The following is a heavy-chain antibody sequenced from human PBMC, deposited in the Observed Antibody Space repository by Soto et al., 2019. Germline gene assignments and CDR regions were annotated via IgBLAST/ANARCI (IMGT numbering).Heavy chain of an antibody. CDR2: IKLDGSEK. CDR1: GFTFSSYW. J-gene: IGHJ4*02. CDR3: QRAEYSSSSGFGY. V-gene: IGHV3-7*05. D-gene: IGHD6-6*01. Sequence: EVQLVESGGGLVQPGGSLRLSCAASGFTFSSYWMSWVRQAPGKGLEWVANIKLDGSEKYSVDAVKGRFTNSRDNAQNSMELQMNSLRAEDTAGYYCQRAEYSSSSGFGYWGQGTLVTVSS.